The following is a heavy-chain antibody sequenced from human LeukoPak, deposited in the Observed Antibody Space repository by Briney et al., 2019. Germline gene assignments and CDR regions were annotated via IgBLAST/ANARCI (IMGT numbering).Heavy chain of an antibody. V-gene: IGHV4-4*02. J-gene: IGHJ4*02. CDR3: TRYDSDTAMLDY. D-gene: IGHD3-22*01. Sequence: SGTLSLTCAVSGGSISSSNWWSWVRQPPGKGLEWIGEIYHSGSTNYNPSLKSRVTISVDTSKKQFSLKLTSVTAADTAVYYCTRYDSDTAMLDYWGQGTLVTVSS. CDR2: IYHSGST. CDR1: GGSISSSNW.